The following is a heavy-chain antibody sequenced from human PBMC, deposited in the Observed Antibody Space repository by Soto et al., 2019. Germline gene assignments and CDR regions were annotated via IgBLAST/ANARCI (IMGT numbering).Heavy chain of an antibody. CDR1: GFRFSDFA. J-gene: IGHJ4*02. D-gene: IGHD3-16*01. V-gene: IGHV3-23*01. Sequence: HPGGSLRLSCAASGFRFSDFAMTWVRQAPGRGLEWVSAITGTASSTYYADSVKGRFTISRDNSKNTLYLQMNSLRADDTAVYYCAKDRLAGGFDYWGQGTLVTVSS. CDR2: ITGTASST. CDR3: AKDRLAGGFDY.